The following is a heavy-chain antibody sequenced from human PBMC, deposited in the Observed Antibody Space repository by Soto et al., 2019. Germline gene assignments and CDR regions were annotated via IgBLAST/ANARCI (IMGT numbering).Heavy chain of an antibody. Sequence: QVQLVESGGGVVQPGRSLRLSCAASGFIFNAHGMHWFRQAPGKGLEWVAVIWYDGSNKYYADSVKGRFTISRDNSKNTMSLQMNSLRAEDTAVYYCARWGCSGSNCYLNQLSYDLWGQGTLVTVAS. D-gene: IGHD2-15*01. J-gene: IGHJ4*02. CDR3: ARWGCSGSNCYLNQLSYDL. CDR2: IWYDGSNK. V-gene: IGHV3-33*03. CDR1: GFIFNAHG.